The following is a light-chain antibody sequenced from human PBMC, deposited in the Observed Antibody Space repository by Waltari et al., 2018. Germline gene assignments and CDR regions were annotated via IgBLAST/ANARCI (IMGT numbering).Light chain of an antibody. Sequence: QSALTQPASVSGSPGPSITLACPGSSRDVGRYAYVAWYQQHAGKAPKLVIYEVNNRPSGISNRFSGSKSGNTASLTISGLQAEDEADFYCSTYVSSSTLVVFGGGTRLTVL. CDR3: STYVSSSTLVV. J-gene: IGLJ2*01. V-gene: IGLV2-14*01. CDR2: EVN. CDR1: SRDVGRYAY.